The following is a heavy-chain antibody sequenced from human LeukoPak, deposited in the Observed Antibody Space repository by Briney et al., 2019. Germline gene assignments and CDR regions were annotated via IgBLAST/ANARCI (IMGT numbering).Heavy chain of an antibody. V-gene: IGHV1-18*01. Sequence: ASVKVSCKAPGYTFTTYGISWVRQAPGQGLEWMGWISPHNGDTNYAQRLQGRVTMTTDTSTSTAYMELRSLRSDDTAVYYCARVKARSGSYSLDYWGQGTLVTVSS. CDR3: ARVKARSGSYSLDY. D-gene: IGHD1-26*01. CDR2: ISPHNGDT. CDR1: GYTFTTYG. J-gene: IGHJ4*02.